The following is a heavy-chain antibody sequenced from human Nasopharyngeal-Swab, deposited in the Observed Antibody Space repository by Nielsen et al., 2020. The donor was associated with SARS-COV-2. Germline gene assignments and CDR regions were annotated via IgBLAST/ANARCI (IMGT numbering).Heavy chain of an antibody. Sequence: WVRQAPGQGLEWMGWMNPNSGNTGYAQKFQGRVTITRNTSISTAYMELSSLRSEDTAVYYCALPSAAYYYYGMDVWGQGTTATVSS. D-gene: IGHD2-2*01. CDR3: ALPSAAYYYYGMDV. J-gene: IGHJ6*02. CDR2: MNPNSGNT. V-gene: IGHV1-8*03.